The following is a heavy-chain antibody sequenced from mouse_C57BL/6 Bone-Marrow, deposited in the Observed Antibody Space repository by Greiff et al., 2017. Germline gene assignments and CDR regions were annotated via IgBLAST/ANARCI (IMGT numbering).Heavy chain of an antibody. J-gene: IGHJ4*01. CDR2: IWSGGST. D-gene: IGHD1-1*01. Sequence: VQLQQSGPGLVQPSPSLSITCTVSGFSLTSYGVHWVRQSPGKGLEWLGVIWSGGSTDDNAAFISRLSISKDNSKSQVFFKMNSLQADDTAIYYCARYYDGRDAMDYWGQGTSVTVSS. V-gene: IGHV2-2*01. CDR1: GFSLTSYG. CDR3: ARYYDGRDAMDY.